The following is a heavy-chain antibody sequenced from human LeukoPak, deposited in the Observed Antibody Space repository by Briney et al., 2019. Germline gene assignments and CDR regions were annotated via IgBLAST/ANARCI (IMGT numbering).Heavy chain of an antibody. V-gene: IGHV4-39*01. CDR1: DGSISSSSYY. CDR3: ARGDIVPDY. J-gene: IGHJ4*02. Sequence: PSETLSLTCTVSDGSISSSSYYWGWIRQPPGKGLEWIGSIYYSGSTYYNPSLKSRVTISVDTSKNQFSLKLSSVTAADTAVYHCARGDIVPDYRGQGTLVTVSS. CDR2: IYYSGST. D-gene: IGHD2-15*01.